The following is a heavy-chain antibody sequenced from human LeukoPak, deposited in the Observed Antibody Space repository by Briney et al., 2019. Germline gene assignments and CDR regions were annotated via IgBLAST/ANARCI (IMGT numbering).Heavy chain of an antibody. Sequence: SVKVSCKASGGTFSSYAISWVRQAPGQGLEWMGRIIPILGIANYAQKFQGRVTITADKSTSTAYMELSSLRSEDTAVYYCVRVDGYYWFDPWGQGTLVTVSS. CDR1: GGTFSSYA. V-gene: IGHV1-69*04. J-gene: IGHJ5*02. CDR3: VRVDGYYWFDP. D-gene: IGHD5-24*01. CDR2: IIPILGIA.